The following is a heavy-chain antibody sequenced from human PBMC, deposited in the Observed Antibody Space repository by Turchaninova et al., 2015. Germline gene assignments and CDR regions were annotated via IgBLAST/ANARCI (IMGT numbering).Heavy chain of an antibody. D-gene: IGHD3-3*01. CDR1: GGTFRNYA. Sequence: QVQLVQSGAEVKKPGSSVKVSCKASGGTFRNYAIGWVRQAPGQGLEWMGGIIPMFGTANYAQKFQGRVTITADESTSPAYMELTSLRSEDTAVYYCATPVKYFDFWSGYPTFDYWGQGTLVTVSS. J-gene: IGHJ4*02. CDR3: ATPVKYFDFWSGYPTFDY. CDR2: IIPMFGTA. V-gene: IGHV1-69*01.